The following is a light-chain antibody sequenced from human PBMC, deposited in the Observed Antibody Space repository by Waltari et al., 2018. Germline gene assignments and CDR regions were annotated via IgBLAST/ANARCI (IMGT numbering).Light chain of an antibody. J-gene: IGKJ1*01. CDR3: QQYYSFPM. Sequence: DIVMTQSPDSLAVSLGERATINCKSSRSILYSYNNKNYLAWYQQKPGRPPKLLINWASCRESGVPDLFSGSGSGTDFTLTISSLQAEDVAVYYCQQYYSFPMFGQGTKVEIK. V-gene: IGKV4-1*01. CDR1: RSILYSYNNKNY. CDR2: WAS.